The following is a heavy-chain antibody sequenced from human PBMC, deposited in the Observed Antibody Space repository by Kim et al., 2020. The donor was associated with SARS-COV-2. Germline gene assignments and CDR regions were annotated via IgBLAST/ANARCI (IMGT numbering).Heavy chain of an antibody. J-gene: IGHJ4*02. CDR3: ARLSFITMNFDY. Sequence: YYNPSLKSRVTISVDTSKNQFSLKLSSVTAADTAVYYCARLSFITMNFDYWGQGTLVTVSS. D-gene: IGHD3-22*01. V-gene: IGHV4-39*07.